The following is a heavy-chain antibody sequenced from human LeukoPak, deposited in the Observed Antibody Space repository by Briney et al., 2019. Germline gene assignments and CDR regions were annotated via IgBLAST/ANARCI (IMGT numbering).Heavy chain of an antibody. CDR1: VYTFTGYY. J-gene: IGHJ4*02. Sequence: GASVKVSCKPSVYTFTGYYMPSVRQAPGQGLKSMGWINPNSGGTNYAQKFQGRVTMTRDTSVSTAYMELSRLRSDDTAVYYCERDRMYDGSSWPGYWGQGTLVTVSS. D-gene: IGHD6-13*01. CDR3: ERDRMYDGSSWPGY. CDR2: INPNSGGT. V-gene: IGHV1-2*02.